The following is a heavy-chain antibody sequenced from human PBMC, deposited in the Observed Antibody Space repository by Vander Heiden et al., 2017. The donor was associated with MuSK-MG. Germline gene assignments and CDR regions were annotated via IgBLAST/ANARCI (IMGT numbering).Heavy chain of an antibody. D-gene: IGHD3-10*01. Sequence: EVQLVQSGAAVKKPGESLKISCKGSGYNFRTYWVGWVRQMPGKGLEWMGIIYPGDSDTRYSPSFQGQVTISADKSINTAYLQWSSLKAPDTAMYYCARSGVFRGIREIDYWGQGTLVTVSS. V-gene: IGHV5-51*01. CDR2: IYPGDSDT. CDR1: GYNFRTYW. J-gene: IGHJ4*02. CDR3: ARSGVFRGIREIDY.